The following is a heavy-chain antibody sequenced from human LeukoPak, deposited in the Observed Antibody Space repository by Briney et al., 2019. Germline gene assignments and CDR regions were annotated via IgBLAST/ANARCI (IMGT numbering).Heavy chain of an antibody. J-gene: IGHJ6*03. CDR2: FYASGST. D-gene: IGHD3-22*01. Sequence: TSSETLSLTCSVSGGSMSNNNWNWVRQAPGKGLEWIGYFYASGSTNYNPSLRRRVTMSVDPSKNQFSLKLNSVTAADTAVYYCARGPDMFYYDGRGYLKMRDHYYMDVWGKGTTVTISS. CDR3: ARGPDMFYYDGRGYLKMRDHYYMDV. V-gene: IGHV4-59*01. CDR1: GGSMSNNN.